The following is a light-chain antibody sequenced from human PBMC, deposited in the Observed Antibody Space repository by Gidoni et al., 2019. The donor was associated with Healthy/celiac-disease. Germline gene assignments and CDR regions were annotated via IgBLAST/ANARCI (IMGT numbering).Light chain of an antibody. CDR3: QQSYSTRRT. CDR1: QSISSY. Sequence: SVGDRVTITCRASQSISSYLNWYQQKPGKAPKLLIYAASSLQSGVPSRFSGSGSGTDFTLTISSLQPEDFATYYCQQSYSTRRTFGQGTKVEIK. CDR2: AAS. V-gene: IGKV1-39*01. J-gene: IGKJ1*01.